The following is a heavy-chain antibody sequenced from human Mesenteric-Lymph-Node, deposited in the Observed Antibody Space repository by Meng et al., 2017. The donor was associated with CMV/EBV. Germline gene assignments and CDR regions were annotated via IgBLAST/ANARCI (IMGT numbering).Heavy chain of an antibody. Sequence: TVSGGSISSDGYYWSWIRQHPGKGLEWIGYIYHSGSTHYSPSLKSRVTISVDTSKNQFSLKLNSVTATDTAVYYCARARTVVTTHIDYWGQGTLVT. CDR2: IYHSGST. V-gene: IGHV4-31*03. CDR1: GGSISSDGYY. CDR3: ARARTVVTTHIDY. D-gene: IGHD4-23*01. J-gene: IGHJ4*02.